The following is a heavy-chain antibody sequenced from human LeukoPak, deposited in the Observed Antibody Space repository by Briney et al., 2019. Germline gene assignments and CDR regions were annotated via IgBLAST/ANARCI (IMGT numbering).Heavy chain of an antibody. CDR2: ISAYNGNT. CDR1: GYTFTSYV. V-gene: IGHV1-18*01. CDR3: ARDRNSLSPHYYDTPFDY. J-gene: IGHJ4*02. Sequence: ASVKVSCKASGYTFTSYVISWVRQAPGQGLEWMGWISAYNGNTNYAQKLQGRVTMTTDTSTSTAYMELRSLGSDDTAVYYCARDRNSLSPHYYDTPFDYWGQGTLVTVSS. D-gene: IGHD3-22*01.